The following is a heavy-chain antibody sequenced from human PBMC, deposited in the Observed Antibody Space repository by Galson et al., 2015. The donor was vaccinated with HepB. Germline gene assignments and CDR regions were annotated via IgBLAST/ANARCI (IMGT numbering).Heavy chain of an antibody. J-gene: IGHJ5*01. CDR3: VKGSPLGHA. V-gene: IGHV3-7*01. Sequence: SLRLSCAVSGFTFSSSWMHWVRQAPGKGLVWLASIKEDGSQTQYLNSVKGRFTISRDNVENSLFLQMNSLRVEDSAVYYCVKGSPLGHAWGHGTLVTVSS. CDR2: IKEDGSQT. D-gene: IGHD3/OR15-3a*01. CDR1: GFTFSSSW.